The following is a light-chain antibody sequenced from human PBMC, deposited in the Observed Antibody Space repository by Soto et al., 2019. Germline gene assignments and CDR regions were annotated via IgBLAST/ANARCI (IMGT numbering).Light chain of an antibody. Sequence: QSVLTQPPSVSGAPGQRVTISCTGSSSNIGAGYDVHWYQQLPGTAPKLLIYGNSNRPSGVPDRFSGSKSGTSASLAITGCSAEDADAYYSNSYDSSLSAPVFGSGTKLTVL. J-gene: IGLJ1*01. CDR1: SSNIGAGYD. CDR2: GNS. V-gene: IGLV1-40*01. CDR3: NSYDSSLSAPV.